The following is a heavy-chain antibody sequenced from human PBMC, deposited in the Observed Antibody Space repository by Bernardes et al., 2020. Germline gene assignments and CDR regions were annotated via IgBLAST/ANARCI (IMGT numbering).Heavy chain of an antibody. J-gene: IGHJ4*02. D-gene: IGHD2-2*01. Sequence: GGSLRLSCAASGFSFGGHWMTWVRQLPGKGLEWVANIGQDGSDTRYLKSVEGRFTISRDNSKKTLYLQMDGLRAEDTALYFCVRDEYIVVGPAAGVFASWGQGTLVTVSS. V-gene: IGHV3-7*03. CDR2: IGQDGSDT. CDR3: VRDEYIVVGPAAGVFAS. CDR1: GFSFGGHW.